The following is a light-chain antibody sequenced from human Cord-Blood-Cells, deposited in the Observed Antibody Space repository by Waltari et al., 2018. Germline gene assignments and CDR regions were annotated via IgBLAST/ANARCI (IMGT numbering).Light chain of an antibody. CDR3: QQYGSSPPWT. CDR2: GAS. V-gene: IGKV3-20*01. Sequence: EIVLTQSPGTLSLSPGERATLSCRASQSVSSSYLAWYQQKPDQAPRLLIYGASSRATVIPDRFSGSGSGTDFTLTISRLEPEDFAVYYCQQYGSSPPWTFGQGTKVEIK. CDR1: QSVSSSY. J-gene: IGKJ1*01.